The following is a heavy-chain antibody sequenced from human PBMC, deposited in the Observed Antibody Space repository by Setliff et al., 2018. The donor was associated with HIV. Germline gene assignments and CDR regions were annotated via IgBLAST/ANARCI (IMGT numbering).Heavy chain of an antibody. CDR1: GGSISSYY. CDR3: ARGWEWTHLDY. J-gene: IGHJ4*02. D-gene: IGHD1-26*01. CDR2: IYASGNT. Sequence: SETLSLTCSVSGGSISSYYWSWIRQPAGKGLEWIGRIYASGNTKYNPSLKRRVTMSVEASKKQFSLKLISVTAAYTAVFYCARGWEWTHLDYWGQGTLVTVSS. V-gene: IGHV4-4*07.